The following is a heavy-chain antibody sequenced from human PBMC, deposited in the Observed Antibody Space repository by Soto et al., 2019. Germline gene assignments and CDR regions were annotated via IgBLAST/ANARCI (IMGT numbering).Heavy chain of an antibody. D-gene: IGHD3-10*01. CDR2: LYYSGST. Sequence: SETLSLTCTVSGGSISGYYWSWIRQPPGKGLEWIGYLYYSGSTNYNPSLKSRVTISVDTSKNQFSLKLNSVTAADTAVYYCARVEPLVRGLRWFDPWGQGTLVTVSS. V-gene: IGHV4-59*01. CDR1: GGSISGYY. CDR3: ARVEPLVRGLRWFDP. J-gene: IGHJ5*02.